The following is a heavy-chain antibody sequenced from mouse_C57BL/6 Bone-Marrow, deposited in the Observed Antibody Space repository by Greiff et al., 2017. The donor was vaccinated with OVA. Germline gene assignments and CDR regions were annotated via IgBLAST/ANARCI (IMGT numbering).Heavy chain of an antibody. V-gene: IGHV1-82*01. D-gene: IGHD2-3*01. CDR2: IYPGDGDT. Sequence: LQESGPELVKPGASVKISCKASGYAFSSSWMNWVKQRPGKGLEWIGRIYPGDGDTNYNGKFKGKATLTADKSSSTAYMQLSSLTSEDSAVDFGARHEDGYYASYFDYGGQGTTLTVSS. CDR1: GYAFSSSW. CDR3: ARHEDGYYASYFDY. J-gene: IGHJ2*01.